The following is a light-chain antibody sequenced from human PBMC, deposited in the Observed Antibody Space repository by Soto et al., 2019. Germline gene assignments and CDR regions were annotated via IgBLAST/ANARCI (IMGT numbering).Light chain of an antibody. CDR1: QSISPY. J-gene: IGKJ1*01. CDR2: DSS. CDR3: QQSYSNPTWT. Sequence: DIQLTQSPSSLSASLGEGFTIPCRASQSISPYLNWYQHKPGEAPKLLVYDSSTLQTGVPSRFSGSGFGAEFTLTISGLQPEDFATYYCQQSYSNPTWTFGQGTKVDI. V-gene: IGKV1-39*01.